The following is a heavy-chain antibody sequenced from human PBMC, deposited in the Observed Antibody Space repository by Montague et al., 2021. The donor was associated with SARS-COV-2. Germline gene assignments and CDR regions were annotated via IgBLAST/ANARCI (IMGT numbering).Heavy chain of an antibody. CDR3: ARGRFYYSQRKGHLEH. CDR1: GCCISSGGYY. Sequence: TLSLTCTVSGCCISSGGYYWNWIRQVPGRGLEWIGSIYYSGTTYYTPSLKGRFSISVDTSRNQFSLKVKSLTAADTAKYFCARGRFYYSQRKGHLEHWGLGTLATVSS. D-gene: IGHD3-10*01. CDR2: IYYSGTT. V-gene: IGHV4-31*03. J-gene: IGHJ1*01.